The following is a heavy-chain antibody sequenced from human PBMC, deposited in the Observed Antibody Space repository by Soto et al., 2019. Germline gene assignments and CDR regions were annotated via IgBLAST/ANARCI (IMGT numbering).Heavy chain of an antibody. J-gene: IGHJ6*02. Sequence: PGESLKISCKGSGYSFTSYWIAWVRQMPGKGLEWMGIIYRGDSDIRYSPSFQGHVTMSTDKSISTAYLQWDSLKASDTAMYYCARTAAAGKYYYGMDVWGQGTTVTVSS. CDR3: ARTAAAGKYYYGMDV. D-gene: IGHD6-13*01. CDR1: GYSFTSYW. V-gene: IGHV5-51*01. CDR2: IYRGDSDI.